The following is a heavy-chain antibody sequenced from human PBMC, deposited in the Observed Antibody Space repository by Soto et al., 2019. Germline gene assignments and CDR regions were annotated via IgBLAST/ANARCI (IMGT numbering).Heavy chain of an antibody. V-gene: IGHV3-23*01. J-gene: IGHJ3*02. CDR2: ISGSGGTT. D-gene: IGHD4-17*01. Sequence: EVQLLESGGGLVQPGGSLRLSCAASGFTFSSYAMNWVRQAPGKGLEWVSAISGSGGTTYHADSVKGRFTISRDNSKSTLYLQRRNLRAEDTSVYYCAKVRTTATTHDASDIWGQGTMVTVSS. CDR1: GFTFSSYA. CDR3: AKVRTTATTHDASDI.